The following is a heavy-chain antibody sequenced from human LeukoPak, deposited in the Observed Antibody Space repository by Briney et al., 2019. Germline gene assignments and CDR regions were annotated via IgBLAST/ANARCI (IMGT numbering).Heavy chain of an antibody. V-gene: IGHV3-23*01. J-gene: IGHJ4*02. CDR1: GFTFSSYT. Sequence: PGGSLRLSCAASGFTFSSYTMSWVRQAPGKGLKWVSGISGNGGNTYYADSVKGRFTISRDNSKNTLYLQMNSLRAEDTAVYHCAKHYYDSSGRPYYFDNWGQGTLVTVSS. D-gene: IGHD3-22*01. CDR3: AKHYYDSSGRPYYFDN. CDR2: ISGNGGNT.